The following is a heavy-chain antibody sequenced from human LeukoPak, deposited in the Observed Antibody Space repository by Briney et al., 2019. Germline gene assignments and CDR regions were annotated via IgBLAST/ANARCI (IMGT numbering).Heavy chain of an antibody. CDR1: GGSISSYY. J-gene: IGHJ3*02. CDR3: ARGNDVLLWFGEPTSPAFDI. CDR2: IYYSGST. D-gene: IGHD3-10*01. Sequence: PSETLSLTCTVSGGSISSYYWSWIRQPPGKGLEWIGYIYYSGSTNYNPSLKSRVTISVDTSKNQFSLKLSSVTAADTVVYYCARGNDVLLWFGEPTSPAFDIWGQGTMVTVSS. V-gene: IGHV4-59*12.